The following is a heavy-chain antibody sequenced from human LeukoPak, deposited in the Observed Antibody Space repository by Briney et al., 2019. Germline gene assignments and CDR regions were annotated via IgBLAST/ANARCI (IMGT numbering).Heavy chain of an antibody. CDR2: INHSGST. Sequence: SETLSLTCAVYGGSFSGYYWSWVRQPPGKGLEWIGEINHSGSTNYNPSLKSRVTISVDTSKNQFSLKLSSVTAADTAVYYCARAWLKRRMLKNDYYYYGMDVWGQGTTVTVSS. CDR3: ARAWLKRRMLKNDYYYYGMDV. D-gene: IGHD3-22*01. V-gene: IGHV4-34*01. J-gene: IGHJ6*02. CDR1: GGSFSGYY.